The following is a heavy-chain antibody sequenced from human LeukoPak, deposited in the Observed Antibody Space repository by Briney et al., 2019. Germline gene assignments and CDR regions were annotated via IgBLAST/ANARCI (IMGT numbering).Heavy chain of an antibody. D-gene: IGHD3-22*01. CDR2: IWYDGSNQ. Sequence: GGSLRLSCEASGFTFSRFGMHWVRQAPGKGLEWVAVIWYDGSNQDYADSVKGRFTISRDNSKNTLYLQVSSLRAEDTAVYYCARDRWYDGSGYIAAYDYWGQGTLVTVS. CDR3: ARDRWYDGSGYIAAYDY. J-gene: IGHJ4*02. V-gene: IGHV3-33*01. CDR1: GFTFSRFG.